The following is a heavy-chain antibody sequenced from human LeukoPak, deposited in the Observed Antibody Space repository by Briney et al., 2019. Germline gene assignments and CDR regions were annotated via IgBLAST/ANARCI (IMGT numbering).Heavy chain of an antibody. CDR2: IHYDGSNE. J-gene: IGHJ4*02. V-gene: IGHV3-30*02. Sequence: GGSLRLSCAASGFTFSSYGMHWVRKAPGKGLEWVAFIHYDGSNEYYADSVKGRFTISRDDSRNTLYLQMNSLRAEDTALYYCAKNHRDAGDYWGQGTLVTVSS. CDR3: AKNHRDAGDY. CDR1: GFTFSSYG. D-gene: IGHD2-2*01.